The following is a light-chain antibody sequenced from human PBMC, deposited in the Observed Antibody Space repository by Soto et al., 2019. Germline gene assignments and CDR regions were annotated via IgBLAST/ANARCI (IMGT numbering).Light chain of an antibody. Sequence: EIVLTQSPATLSLSPGERATLSCRASQSVSSSYLAWYQQKPGQAPRLLIYGASSRATGIPDRFSGSGSGTDFPLTISRLEPEDLAVYYCQQFGTSPWTFGQGTKVEIK. CDR1: QSVSSSY. V-gene: IGKV3-20*01. CDR2: GAS. CDR3: QQFGTSPWT. J-gene: IGKJ1*01.